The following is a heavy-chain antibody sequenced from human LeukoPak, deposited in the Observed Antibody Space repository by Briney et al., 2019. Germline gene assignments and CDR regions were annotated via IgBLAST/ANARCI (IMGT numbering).Heavy chain of an antibody. J-gene: IGHJ5*02. Sequence: SETLSLTCTVSGGSISSYYWSWIRQPPGKGLEWIGSIYYSGSTYYNPSLKSRVTISVDTSKNQFSLKLSSVTAADTAVYYCARLHSGSYYTWGQGTLVTVSS. CDR1: GGSISSYY. CDR2: IYYSGST. CDR3: ARLHSGSYYT. D-gene: IGHD1-26*01. V-gene: IGHV4-39*01.